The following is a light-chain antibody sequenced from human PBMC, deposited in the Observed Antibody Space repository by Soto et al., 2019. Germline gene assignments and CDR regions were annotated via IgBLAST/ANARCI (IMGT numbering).Light chain of an antibody. Sequence: QSVLTQPASVSGSPGQSITISCTGTSNDVGAYNYVSWYQQHLGKAPKLMIYEVSNRPSGISNRFSGSKSANTASLTISGVQAEDEADYYCSSYTTIITFGFGAGTKLTVL. CDR2: EVS. V-gene: IGLV2-14*01. CDR1: SNDVGAYNY. J-gene: IGLJ1*01. CDR3: SSYTTIITFG.